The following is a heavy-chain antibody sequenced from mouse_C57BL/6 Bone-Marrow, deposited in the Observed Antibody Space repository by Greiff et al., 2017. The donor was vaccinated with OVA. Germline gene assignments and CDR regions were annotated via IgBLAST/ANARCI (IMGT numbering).Heavy chain of an antibody. D-gene: IGHD1-1*01. CDR3: AREDYYYGSSCAWFAY. CDR1: GYTFTSYW. J-gene: IGHJ3*01. Sequence: QVHVKQPGAELVKPGASVKMSCKASGYTFTSYWITWVKQRPGQGLEWIGDINPGSGSTNYNEKFKSKATLTVDTSSSTAYMQLSSLTSEDSAVYYCAREDYYYGSSCAWFAYWGQGTLVTVSA. V-gene: IGHV1-55*01. CDR2: INPGSGST.